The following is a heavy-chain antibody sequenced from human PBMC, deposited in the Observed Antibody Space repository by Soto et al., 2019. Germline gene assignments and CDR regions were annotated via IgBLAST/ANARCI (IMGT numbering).Heavy chain of an antibody. J-gene: IGHJ4*02. CDR2: VFPGDSDT. V-gene: IGHV5-51*01. CDR1: GYSFTSYW. CDR3: ARRQGDYFDY. Sequence: PGESLKISCKGSGYSFTSYWIGWVRQMPGKGLEWMGIVFPGDSDTRYSPSFQGQVTISADKSITTAYLQWSSLEASDTAMYYCARRQGDYFDYWGQGTLVTVSS.